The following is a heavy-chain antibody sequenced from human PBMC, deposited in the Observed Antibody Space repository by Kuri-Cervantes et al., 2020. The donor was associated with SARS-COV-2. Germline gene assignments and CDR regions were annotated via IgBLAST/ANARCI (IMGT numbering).Heavy chain of an antibody. V-gene: IGHV1-69*06. CDR1: GYTFTSYD. D-gene: IGHD7-27*01. CDR2: IIPIFGTA. Sequence: SVKVSCKASGYTFTSYDINWVRQAPGQGLEWMGRIIPIFGTANYAQKFQGRVTITADKSTSTAYMELSSLRSEDTAVYYCAREVGFSLWGYNYYMDVWGKGTTVTVSS. J-gene: IGHJ6*03. CDR3: AREVGFSLWGYNYYMDV.